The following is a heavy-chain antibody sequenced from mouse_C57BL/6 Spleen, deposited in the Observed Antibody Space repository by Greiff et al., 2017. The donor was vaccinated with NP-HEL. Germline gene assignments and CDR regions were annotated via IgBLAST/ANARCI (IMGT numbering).Heavy chain of an antibody. D-gene: IGHD2-4*01. Sequence: VQLQQSGPELVKPGASVKISCKASGYAFSSSWMNWVKQRPGKGLEWIGRIYPGDGDTNYNGKFKGKATLTADKSSSTAYMQLSSLTSEDSAVYFCAREEDYDEDFDYWGQGTTLTVSS. CDR1: GYAFSSSW. CDR3: AREEDYDEDFDY. J-gene: IGHJ2*01. V-gene: IGHV1-82*01. CDR2: IYPGDGDT.